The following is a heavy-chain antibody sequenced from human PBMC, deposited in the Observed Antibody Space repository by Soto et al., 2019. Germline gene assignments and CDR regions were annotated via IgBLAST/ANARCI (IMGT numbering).Heavy chain of an antibody. J-gene: IGHJ6*01. CDR2: IYPGDSDT. V-gene: IGHV5-51*01. CDR1: GYNFATDW. CDR3: AKHGAVSEYDGNKPFDT. Sequence: GESLKISCKGSGYNFATDWIGWVRQMPGKGLEWMGIIYPGDSDTRYSPSFQGQVIISADKSISTAYLQWRSLRASDTAMYFCAKHGAVSEYDGNKPFDTWGQGTTVNVS. D-gene: IGHD3-16*01.